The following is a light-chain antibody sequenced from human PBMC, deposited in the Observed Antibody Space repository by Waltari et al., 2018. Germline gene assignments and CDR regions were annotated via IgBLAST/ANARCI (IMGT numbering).Light chain of an antibody. Sequence: QPALTQPPSASGSPGQSVPIPCTGTSSDVGGHASVSWYQQHPGKAPKFMIYEVNKRPSGVPDRFSGSKSGNTASLTVSGLQVEDEADYYCSSYAGSNNVVFGGGTRLTVL. V-gene: IGLV2-8*01. CDR1: SSDVGGHAS. CDR3: SSYAGSNNVV. CDR2: EVN. J-gene: IGLJ2*01.